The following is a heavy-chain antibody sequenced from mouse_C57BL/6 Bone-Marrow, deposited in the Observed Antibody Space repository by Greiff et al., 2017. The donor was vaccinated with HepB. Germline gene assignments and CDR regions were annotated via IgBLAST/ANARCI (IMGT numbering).Heavy chain of an antibody. CDR2: IDPSDSYT. Sequence: QVQLQQPGAELVMPGASVKLSCKASGYTFTSYWMHWVKQRPGQGLEWIGEIDPSDSYTNYNQKFKGKSTLTVDKSSSTAYMQLGSLTSEDSAVYYCARGDDEANSDYWGQGTTLTVSS. CDR1: GYTFTSYW. D-gene: IGHD3-2*02. CDR3: ARGDDEANSDY. J-gene: IGHJ2*01. V-gene: IGHV1-69*01.